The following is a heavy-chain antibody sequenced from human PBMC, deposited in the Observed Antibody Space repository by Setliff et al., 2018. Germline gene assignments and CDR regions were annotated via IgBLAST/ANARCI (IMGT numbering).Heavy chain of an antibody. CDR1: GDSINPYY. Sequence: SETLSLTCSVSGDSINPYYWTWIRQPPGKGLEWIGFIYYSGATTYNPSLKSRVTISVDTSKNQFSLNLNSVTAADTSVYYCARYRNYFDSSGQTQYYFDYWGQGTLVTVSS. CDR2: IYYSGAT. CDR3: ARYRNYFDSSGQTQYYFDY. D-gene: IGHD3-22*01. J-gene: IGHJ4*02. V-gene: IGHV4-59*01.